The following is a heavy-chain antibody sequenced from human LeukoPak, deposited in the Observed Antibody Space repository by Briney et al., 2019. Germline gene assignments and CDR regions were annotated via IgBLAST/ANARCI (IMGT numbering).Heavy chain of an antibody. CDR2: IYYSGTA. D-gene: IGHD1/OR15-1a*01. CDR1: GGSISSSSYY. Sequence: PSETLSLTCTVSGGSISSSSYYWGWIRQPPGRGLEWFGSIYYSGTAYYNPSLKSRVTISVDTTKNQFSLRLSSVTAADTAVYCCARLGSTGHIGGTNFDYWGQGTLVTVSS. V-gene: IGHV4-39*01. CDR3: ARLGSTGHIGGTNFDY. J-gene: IGHJ4*02.